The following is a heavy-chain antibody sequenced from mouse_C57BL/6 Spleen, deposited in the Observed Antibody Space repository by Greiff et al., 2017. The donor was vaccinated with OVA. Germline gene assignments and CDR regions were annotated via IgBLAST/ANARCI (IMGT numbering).Heavy chain of an antibody. CDR1: GYTFTDYY. J-gene: IGHJ3*01. CDR2: INPNNGGT. CDR3: ARNSGTWFAY. D-gene: IGHD4-1*01. Sequence: VQLQQSGPELVKPGASVKISCKASGYTFTDYYMNWVKQSHGKSLEWIGDINPNNGGTSYNQKFKGKATLTVDKSSSTAYMELRSLTSEDSAVYFCARNSGTWFAYWGQGTLVTVSA. V-gene: IGHV1-26*01.